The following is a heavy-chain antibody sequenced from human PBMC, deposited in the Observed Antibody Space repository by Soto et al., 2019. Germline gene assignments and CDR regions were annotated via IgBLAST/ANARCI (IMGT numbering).Heavy chain of an antibody. CDR3: AIMGTPVKGLYYFDH. Sequence: SETLSLTCTVSGGSMSSGIYYWSWIRQPPGKGLECIGFTSYSGTTYYNTSLWSRVSMSVDTSKNQFSLHVNSVTAADTAVYYCAIMGTPVKGLYYFDHWGQGSLVTVSS. CDR1: GGSMSSGIYY. V-gene: IGHV4-30-4*01. D-gene: IGHD4-17*01. J-gene: IGHJ4*02. CDR2: TSYSGTT.